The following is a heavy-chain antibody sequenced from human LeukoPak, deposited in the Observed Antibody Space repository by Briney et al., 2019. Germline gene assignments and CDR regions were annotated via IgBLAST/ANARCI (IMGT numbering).Heavy chain of an antibody. V-gene: IGHV4-34*01. Sequence: SETLSLTCAVYGGSFSGYQWTWIRQPPGKGLEWIGEINHSGTINYNPSLKSRVTISVNTSKNQFSLKVSSVTAADTAVYYCARPGQLGSLYYGMDVWGQGTTVTVS. CDR2: INHSGTI. D-gene: IGHD3-10*01. J-gene: IGHJ6*02. CDR3: ARPGQLGSLYYGMDV. CDR1: GGSFSGYQ.